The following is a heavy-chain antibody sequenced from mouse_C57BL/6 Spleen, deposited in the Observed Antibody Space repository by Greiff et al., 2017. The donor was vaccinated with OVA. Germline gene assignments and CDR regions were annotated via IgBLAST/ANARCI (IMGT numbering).Heavy chain of an antibody. CDR2: ISSGSSTI. J-gene: IGHJ1*03. CDR3: ARKPWDYWYFDV. Sequence: EVMLVESGGGLVKPGGSLKLSCAASGFTFSDYGMHWVRQAPEKGLEWVAYISSGSSTIYYADTVKGRFTISRDNAKNTLFLQMTSLRSEDTAMYYCARKPWDYWYFDVWGTGTTVTVSS. D-gene: IGHD4-1*01. V-gene: IGHV5-17*01. CDR1: GFTFSDYG.